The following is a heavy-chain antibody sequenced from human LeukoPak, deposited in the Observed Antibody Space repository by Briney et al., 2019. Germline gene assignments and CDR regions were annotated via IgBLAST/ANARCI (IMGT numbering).Heavy chain of an antibody. CDR1: GGSTSSGSYY. V-gene: IGHV4-61*02. CDR2: IYTSGST. Sequence: PSETLSLTCTVSGGSTSSGSYYCSWIRQPAGKGLEWIGRIYTSGSTNYNPSLKSRVTMSVDTSKNQFSLKLSSVTAADTAVYYCASAKNCSSTSCYDAFDIWGQGTMVTVSS. CDR3: ASAKNCSSTSCYDAFDI. J-gene: IGHJ3*02. D-gene: IGHD2-2*01.